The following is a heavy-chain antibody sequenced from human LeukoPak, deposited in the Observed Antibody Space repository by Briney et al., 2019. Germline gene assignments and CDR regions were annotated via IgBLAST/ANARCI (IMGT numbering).Heavy chain of an antibody. CDR2: ISSSSSYI. Sequence: GGSLRLSCAASGVTFSSYSRNWLRQAPGKGLEWVSSISSSSSYIYYADSVKGGFTISRENAKNSLYLQMNSLTAEDTAVYYCARLGAPGVDYWGQGTLVTVSS. J-gene: IGHJ4*02. V-gene: IGHV3-21*01. CDR3: ARLGAPGVDY. CDR1: GVTFSSYS. D-gene: IGHD3-10*01.